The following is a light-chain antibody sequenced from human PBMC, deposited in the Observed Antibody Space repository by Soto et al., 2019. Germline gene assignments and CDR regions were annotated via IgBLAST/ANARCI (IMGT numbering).Light chain of an antibody. Sequence: QSALTQPASVSGSPGQSITISCTGTSSDVGGYNYVSWYQQHPVKAPKLMIYEVSNRPSGVSNRFSGSKSGNTASLTISGLQAEDEADYYCSSYTSSSTVFGTGTKLTVL. V-gene: IGLV2-14*01. CDR1: SSDVGGYNY. J-gene: IGLJ1*01. CDR3: SSYTSSSTV. CDR2: EVS.